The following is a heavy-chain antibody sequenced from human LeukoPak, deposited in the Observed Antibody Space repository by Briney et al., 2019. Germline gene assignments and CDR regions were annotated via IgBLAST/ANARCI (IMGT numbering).Heavy chain of an antibody. D-gene: IGHD3-10*01. J-gene: IGHJ6*02. Sequence: PSETLSLTCTVSGGSISSGDYYWSWIRQPPGKGLEWIGYIYYSGSTYYNPSLKSRVTISVDTSKNQFSLKLSSVTAADTAVYYCARHLYYGSGSLYYYYYYGMDVWGQGTTVTVSS. CDR3: ARHLYYGSGSLYYYYYYGMDV. V-gene: IGHV4-30-4*01. CDR2: IYYSGST. CDR1: GGSISSGDYY.